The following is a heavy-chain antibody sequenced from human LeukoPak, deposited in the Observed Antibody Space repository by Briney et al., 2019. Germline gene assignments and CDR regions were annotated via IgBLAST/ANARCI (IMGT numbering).Heavy chain of an antibody. V-gene: IGHV4-4*02. CDR2: VYHSGST. Sequence: SETLSLTCAVSGDSIGTNHWWSWVRQPPGKGLEWIGEVYHSGSTNYNPSLKSRVTISVDTSKNQFSLKLSSVTAADTAVYYCARGLDGGWFDPWGQGTLVTVSS. CDR3: ARGLDGGWFDP. J-gene: IGHJ5*02. D-gene: IGHD3-3*01. CDR1: GDSIGTNHW.